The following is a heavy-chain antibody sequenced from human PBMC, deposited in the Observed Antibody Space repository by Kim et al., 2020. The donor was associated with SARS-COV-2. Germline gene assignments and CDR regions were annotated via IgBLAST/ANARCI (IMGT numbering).Heavy chain of an antibody. CDR3: AKVISVAGQRTGYFFGY. J-gene: IGHJ4*02. Sequence: GGSLRLSCAASGFTFSSYAMSWVRQAPGKGLEWVSAISGSGGSTYYADSVKGRFTISRDNSKNTLYLQMNSLRAEDTAVYYCAKVISVAGQRTGYFFGYWGQGTLVTVSS. V-gene: IGHV3-23*01. D-gene: IGHD6-19*01. CDR1: GFTFSSYA. CDR2: ISGSGGST.